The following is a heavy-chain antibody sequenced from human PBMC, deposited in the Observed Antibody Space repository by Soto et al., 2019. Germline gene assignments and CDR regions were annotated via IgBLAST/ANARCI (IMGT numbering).Heavy chain of an antibody. CDR1: GGTFSSYT. CDR3: ARDVSCSSTGCYGNFDY. V-gene: IGHV1-69*08. D-gene: IGHD2-2*01. Sequence: QVQLVQSGAEVKKPGSSVKVSCKASGGTFSSYTISWVRQAPGQGLEWMGRIIPILGIANYAQKFQGRVTITADKTTSTAYMELSSLRSEDTAVYYCARDVSCSSTGCYGNFDYWGQGTLVTVSS. J-gene: IGHJ4*02. CDR2: IIPILGIA.